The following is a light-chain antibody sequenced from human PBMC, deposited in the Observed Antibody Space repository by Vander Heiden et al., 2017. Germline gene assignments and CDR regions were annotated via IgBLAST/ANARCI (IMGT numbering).Light chain of an antibody. CDR1: QGISSY. CDR2: AAS. Sequence: DIQLTQSPSFLSASVGDRVTLTCRASQGISSYLAWYQQKPGKAPKLLIYAASTLQSGVPSRFSGSGSGTEFTLTISSLQPEDFATYYCQQLNSYPQTFGQGTQLDIK. V-gene: IGKV1-9*01. J-gene: IGKJ5*01. CDR3: QQLNSYPQT.